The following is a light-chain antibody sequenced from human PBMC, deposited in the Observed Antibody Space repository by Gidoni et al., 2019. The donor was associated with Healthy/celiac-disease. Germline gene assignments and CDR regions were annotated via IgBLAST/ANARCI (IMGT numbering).Light chain of an antibody. CDR3: QKYYSTPFT. CDR2: WAS. J-gene: IGKJ3*01. CDR1: QSVLYRSNNKNY. V-gene: IGKV4-1*01. Sequence: DIVMTQSPDSLAVSLGERATINCKFSQSVLYRSNNKNYFAWYQQKPGQPPKLRIYWASTRESGVPDGCSGSGSGTDFTLTISSLQAEDVAVYYCQKYYSTPFTFGPGTKVDIK.